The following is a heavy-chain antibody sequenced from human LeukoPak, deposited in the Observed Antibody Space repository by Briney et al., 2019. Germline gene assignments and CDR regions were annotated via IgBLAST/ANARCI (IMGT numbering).Heavy chain of an antibody. V-gene: IGHV3-23*01. Sequence: QPGGSLRLSCAASGFTFSSYAMSWVRQAPGKGLEWVSAISGSGGSTYYADSVKGRFTISRDNSKNTLYLQMISLRAEDTAVYYCAKASFVVVTAISDYWGQGTLVTVSS. J-gene: IGHJ4*02. D-gene: IGHD2-21*02. CDR1: GFTFSSYA. CDR2: ISGSGGST. CDR3: AKASFVVVTAISDY.